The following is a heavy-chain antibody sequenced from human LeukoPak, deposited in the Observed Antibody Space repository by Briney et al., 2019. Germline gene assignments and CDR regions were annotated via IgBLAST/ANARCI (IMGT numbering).Heavy chain of an antibody. Sequence: GGSLRLSCAASAFSFRDYGMNWVRQAPGKGLEWVAFINSRSNYIQYTDSVKGRFSISRDNAKNSLYLQMSSLRVEDTAVYYCATLEGPGPGYWGQGALVTVSS. CDR1: AFSFRDYG. CDR2: INSRSNYI. V-gene: IGHV3-21*01. J-gene: IGHJ4*02. CDR3: ATLEGPGPGY. D-gene: IGHD1-1*01.